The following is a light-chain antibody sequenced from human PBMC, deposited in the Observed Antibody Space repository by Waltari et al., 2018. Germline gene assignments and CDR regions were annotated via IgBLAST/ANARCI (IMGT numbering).Light chain of an antibody. J-gene: IGLJ2*01. CDR2: DLT. CDR3: SAYTSRGTLK. V-gene: IGLV2-14*03. Sequence: QSALTQPASVSGSHGQSLTISCNGTSDDMGAYSYVTWYHQRPGKVPKLLIYDLTGRPAGVSNRFSCSKSGSTASLTVSGLQAEDEGLFFCSAYTSRGTLKFGGETRVTVL. CDR1: SDDMGAYSY.